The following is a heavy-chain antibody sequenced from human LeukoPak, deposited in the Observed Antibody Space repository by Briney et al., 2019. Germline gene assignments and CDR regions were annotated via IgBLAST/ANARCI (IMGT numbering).Heavy chain of an antibody. V-gene: IGHV4-59*01. CDR1: GGFISSYY. Sequence: SETLSLTCTVSGGFISSYYWSWIRQPPGKGLEWIGYIYYSGSTNYNPSLKSRVTISVDTSKKQFSLKLSSVTAADTAVYYCARLTGYDSSGYYFPFYYGMDVWGQGTTVTVSS. CDR3: ARLTGYDSSGYYFPFYYGMDV. D-gene: IGHD3-22*01. J-gene: IGHJ6*02. CDR2: IYYSGST.